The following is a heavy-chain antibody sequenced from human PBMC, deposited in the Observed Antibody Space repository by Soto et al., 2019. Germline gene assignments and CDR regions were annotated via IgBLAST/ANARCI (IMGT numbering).Heavy chain of an antibody. J-gene: IGHJ4*02. CDR1: GYTFSGFY. CDR2: INPSNGGT. CDR3: ASAAGTCTAGLDF. Sequence: ASVKVSCKASGYTFSGFYMHWVRQAPGQGLEWMGWINPSNGGTKYAEKFQGGVTMTRDTSISTAYVELSRLTSDDTAVYYCASAAGTCTAGLDFWGQGTLVTVSS. D-gene: IGHD6-13*01. V-gene: IGHV1-2*02.